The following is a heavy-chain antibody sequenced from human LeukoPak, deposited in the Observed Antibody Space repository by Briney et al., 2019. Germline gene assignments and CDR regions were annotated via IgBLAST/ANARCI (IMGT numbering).Heavy chain of an antibody. V-gene: IGHV1-2*02. D-gene: IGHD3-22*01. Sequence: ASVKVSCKASGYIFTGYYMHWVRQAPGQGLEWMGWINPNSGGTNYAQKFQGRVTMTRDTSISTAYMELSRLRSDDTAVYYCARDQDYYDSSGYFRFDPWGQGTLVTVSS. CDR3: ARDQDYYDSSGYFRFDP. CDR2: INPNSGGT. CDR1: GYIFTGYY. J-gene: IGHJ5*02.